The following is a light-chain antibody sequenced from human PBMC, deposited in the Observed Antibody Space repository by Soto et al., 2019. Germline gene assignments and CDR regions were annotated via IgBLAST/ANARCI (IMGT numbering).Light chain of an antibody. Sequence: DIPMTQSPSSLSASVGDRVTITCRAGQSISKYLNWYQQKPGKAPRLLIFATSNLQSGVPRRFSGSGSGTDFTLTINNLQPEDFATYYCQQSFTTWWTFGQGTKVEIK. J-gene: IGKJ1*01. CDR3: QQSFTTWWT. V-gene: IGKV1-39*01. CDR1: QSISKY. CDR2: ATS.